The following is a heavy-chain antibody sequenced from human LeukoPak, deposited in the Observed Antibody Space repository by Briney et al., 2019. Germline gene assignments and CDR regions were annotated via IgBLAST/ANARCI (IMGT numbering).Heavy chain of an antibody. CDR3: ARGTMFPYYFDY. CDR2: ISGSGGST. CDR1: GFTFSSYA. D-gene: IGHD3-10*02. J-gene: IGHJ4*02. Sequence: GGSLRLSCAASGFTFSSYAMSWVRQAPGKGLEWIPGISGSGGSTYYADSVKGRFTISRDNAKNSLYLQMNSLRAEDTAVYYCARGTMFPYYFDYWGQGTLVTVSS. V-gene: IGHV3-23*01.